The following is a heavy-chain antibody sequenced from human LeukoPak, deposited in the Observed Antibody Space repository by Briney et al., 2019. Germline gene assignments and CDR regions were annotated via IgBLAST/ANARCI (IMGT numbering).Heavy chain of an antibody. Sequence: PGGSLRLSCAASGFIFSDYPMYWVRQAPGKGLEWVAVISYDASNDFYRDSVRGRFTISRDNARNTVYLQMDTLKPEDTAVYYCARSPGFPFGYMDVWGKGTMVIVSS. J-gene: IGHJ6*03. D-gene: IGHD1-14*01. CDR1: GFIFSDYP. V-gene: IGHV3-30*04. CDR3: ARSPGFPFGYMDV. CDR2: ISYDASND.